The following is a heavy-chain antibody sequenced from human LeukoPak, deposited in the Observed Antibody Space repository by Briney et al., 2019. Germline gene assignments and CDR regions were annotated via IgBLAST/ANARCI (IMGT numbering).Heavy chain of an antibody. CDR1: GYTFTSYG. CDR3: ARTPDYYGSGSLIDY. J-gene: IGHJ4*02. V-gene: IGHV1-18*01. CDR2: ISAYNGNT. Sequence: ASVKVSCKASGYTFTSYGISWVRQTPGQGLEWMGWISAYNGNTNYAQKLQGRVTMTTDTSTSTAYMELRSLRSDDTAVYYCARTPDYYGSGSLIDYWGQGTLVTVSS. D-gene: IGHD3-10*01.